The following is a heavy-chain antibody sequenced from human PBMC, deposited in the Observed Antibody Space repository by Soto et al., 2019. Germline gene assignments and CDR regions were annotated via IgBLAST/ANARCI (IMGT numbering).Heavy chain of an antibody. J-gene: IGHJ4*02. CDR1: GYSLTSGYH. D-gene: IGHD6-6*01. CDR2: IYHSGTT. CDR3: VRVYGRSSCFFDS. Sequence: SETLSLTCGVSGYSLTSGYHWGWIRQPPGKGLEWIGTIYHSGTTYYNPSLMSRVTMSVDTSKNQFSLKVTSATAADTAVYFCVRVYGRSSCFFDSWGQGTLVAVSS. V-gene: IGHV4-38-2*01.